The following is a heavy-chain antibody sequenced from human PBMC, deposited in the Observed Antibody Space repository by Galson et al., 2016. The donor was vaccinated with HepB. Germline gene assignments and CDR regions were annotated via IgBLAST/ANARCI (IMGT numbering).Heavy chain of an antibody. CDR1: GFSLSTSEVG. CDR2: IYWNEEK. V-gene: IGHV2-5*01. Sequence: PALVKPTQTLTLTCTFSGFSLSTSEVGVGWIRQPPGKALEWLALIYWNEEKRYSPSLKNRLTINKDTTKNQVVLTMTNMDPVNTATYYCAHHYGWFDPWGQGTLFTVSS. CDR3: AHHYGWFDP. J-gene: IGHJ5*02. D-gene: IGHD4-17*01.